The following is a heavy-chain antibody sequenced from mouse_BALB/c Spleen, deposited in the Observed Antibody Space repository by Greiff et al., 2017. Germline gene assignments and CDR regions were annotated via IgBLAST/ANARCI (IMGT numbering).Heavy chain of an antibody. CDR3: ARRGWDYAMDY. Sequence: EVQRVESGGGLVKPGGSLKLSCAASGFTFRSYAMSWVRQSPEKRLEWVAEISSGGSYTYYPDTVTGRFTISRDNAKNTLYLEMSSLRSEDTAMYYCARRGWDYAMDYWGQGTSVTVSS. J-gene: IGHJ4*01. D-gene: IGHD3-3*01. CDR2: ISSGGSYT. CDR1: GFTFRSYA. V-gene: IGHV5-9-4*01.